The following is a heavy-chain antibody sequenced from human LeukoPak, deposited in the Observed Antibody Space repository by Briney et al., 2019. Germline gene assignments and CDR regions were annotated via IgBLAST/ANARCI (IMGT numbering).Heavy chain of an antibody. Sequence: NPGGSLRLSCAASGFNFDTYNMNWVRQAPGKGLEWVSSISRSGAYLYYTDSVQGRFTISRDNAKKSIYLQMNSLSAEDTAVYFCTRDRRGYHDCGGYDDFDYWGQGTLVTVSS. CDR2: ISRSGAYL. CDR3: TRDRRGYHDCGGYDDFDY. D-gene: IGHD3-22*01. CDR1: GFNFDTYN. V-gene: IGHV3-21*01. J-gene: IGHJ4*02.